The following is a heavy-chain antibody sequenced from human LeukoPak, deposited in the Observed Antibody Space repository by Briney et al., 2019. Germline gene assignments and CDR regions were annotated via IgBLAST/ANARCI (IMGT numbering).Heavy chain of an antibody. Sequence: GGSLRLSCAASGFTFSNFAMTWVRQAPGKGLEWVSSIVASSSTYYADSLKGRFTISRDNAKNSLYLQMNSLRAEDTAVYYCARIGAGSSRDYWGQGTLVTVSS. CDR1: GFTFSNFA. J-gene: IGHJ4*02. D-gene: IGHD6-13*01. CDR2: IVASSST. V-gene: IGHV3-21*01. CDR3: ARIGAGSSRDY.